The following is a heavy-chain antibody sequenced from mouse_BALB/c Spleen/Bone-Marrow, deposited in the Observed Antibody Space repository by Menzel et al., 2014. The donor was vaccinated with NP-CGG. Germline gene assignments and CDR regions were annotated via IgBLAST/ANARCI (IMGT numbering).Heavy chain of an antibody. J-gene: IGHJ2*01. V-gene: IGHV1S130*01. CDR3: ARHHRYAYYFDY. CDR1: GYTFTSSW. CDR2: IHPNTDNT. Sequence: QVQLQQSGSVLVRPGASVKLSCKASGYTFTSSWMHWAKQRPGQGLEWIGEIHPNTDNTNYDEKFEGKATLTVDTSSSTAYVDLSSLTSEDSAVYYCARHHRYAYYFDYWGQGTTLTVSS. D-gene: IGHD2-14*01.